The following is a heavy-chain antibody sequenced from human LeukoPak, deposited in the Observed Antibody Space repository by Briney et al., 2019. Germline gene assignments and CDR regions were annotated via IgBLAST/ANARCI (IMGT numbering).Heavy chain of an antibody. Sequence: GGSLRLPCAASGFTFSSYAMSWVRQAPGKGLEWVSAISGSGGSTYYADSVKGRFTISRDNSKNTLYLQMNSLRAEDTAVYYCATYYYGSGSYYNFDYWGQGTLVTVSS. CDR2: ISGSGGST. D-gene: IGHD3-10*01. CDR3: ATYYYGSGSYYNFDY. V-gene: IGHV3-23*01. J-gene: IGHJ4*02. CDR1: GFTFSSYA.